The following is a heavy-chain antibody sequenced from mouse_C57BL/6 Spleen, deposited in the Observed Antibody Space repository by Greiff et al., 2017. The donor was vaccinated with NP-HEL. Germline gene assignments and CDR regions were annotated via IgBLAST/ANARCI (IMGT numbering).Heavy chain of an antibody. CDR1: GYTFTDYY. J-gene: IGHJ2*01. CDR3: ARGYYYGSSDFDY. CDR2: IYPGSGNT. D-gene: IGHD1-1*01. Sequence: QVQLQQSGAELVRPGASVKLSCKASGYTFTDYYINWVKQRPGQGLEWIARIYPGSGNTYYNEKFKGKATLTAEKSSSTAYMQLSSLTSEDSAVYFCARGYYYGSSDFDYWGQGTTRTVSS. V-gene: IGHV1-76*01.